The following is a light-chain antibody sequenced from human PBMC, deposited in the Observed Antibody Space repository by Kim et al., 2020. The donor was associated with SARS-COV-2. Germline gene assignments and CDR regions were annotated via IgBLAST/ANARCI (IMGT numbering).Light chain of an antibody. CDR3: QAWDSSNWV. J-gene: IGLJ3*02. Sequence: SYELTQPPSVSVSPGQTASITCSGDKLGDKYACWYQQKPGQSPVLVIYQDSKRPSGIPERFSGSNSENTATLTISGTQAMDEADYYCQAWDSSNWVFGGGTQLTVL. CDR2: QDS. CDR1: KLGDKY. V-gene: IGLV3-1*01.